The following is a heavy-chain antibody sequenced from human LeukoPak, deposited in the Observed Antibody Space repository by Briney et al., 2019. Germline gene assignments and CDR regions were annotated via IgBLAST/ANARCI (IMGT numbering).Heavy chain of an antibody. CDR3: ASMGYYYDSSGSSRNSFLDY. J-gene: IGHJ4*02. D-gene: IGHD3-22*01. Sequence: GGSPRLSCAASGFTVSSNYMSWVRQAPGKGLEWVSVIYSGGSTYYADSVKGRFTISRDNSKNTLYLQMNSLRAEDTAVYYCASMGYYYDSSGSSRNSFLDYWGQGTLVTVSS. V-gene: IGHV3-53*01. CDR1: GFTVSSNY. CDR2: IYSGGST.